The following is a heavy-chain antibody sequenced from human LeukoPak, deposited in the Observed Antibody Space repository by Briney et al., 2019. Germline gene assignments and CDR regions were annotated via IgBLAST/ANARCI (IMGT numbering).Heavy chain of an antibody. CDR3: ARANTIPLAVGVKWFDP. J-gene: IGHJ5*02. CDR2: IYYSGST. Sequence: SETLSLTCTVSGGSISGGGYYWSWIRQHPGKGLEWVGCIYYSGSTYYNPSLKSRVTISVDTSKNQFSLKLSSVTAADTAVYYCARANTIPLAVGVKWFDPWGQGTLVTVSS. V-gene: IGHV4-31*03. D-gene: IGHD3-9*01. CDR1: GGSISGGGYY.